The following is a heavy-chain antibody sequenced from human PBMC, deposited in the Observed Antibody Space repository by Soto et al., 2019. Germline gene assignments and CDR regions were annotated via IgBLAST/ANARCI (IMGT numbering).Heavy chain of an antibody. CDR3: TKDRQPLAFGYGLDV. CDR1: GFTFNIFA. CDR2: TSYDGTYT. J-gene: IGHJ6*02. Sequence: QVHLVEAGGGVVQPGRSLRLSCAASGFTFNIFAMHWVRQAPGKGLEWVATTSYDGTYTFYAGSVEGRFTIYRDDCNDSLFLLLSGLRPEDTAVYYCTKDRQPLAFGYGLDVWGQGTTVTVSS. V-gene: IGHV3-30*18. D-gene: IGHD2-21*01.